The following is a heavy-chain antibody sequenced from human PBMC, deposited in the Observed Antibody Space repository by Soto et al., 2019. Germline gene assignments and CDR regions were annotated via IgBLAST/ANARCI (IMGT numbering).Heavy chain of an antibody. J-gene: IGHJ5*02. CDR2: IYYTGIT. V-gene: IGHV4-59*01. CDR3: AMALDYDFWGGRNWFDP. Sequence: WTWIRQSPGKGLEWVGYIYYTGITNYNPSLKRRVTISLDRSKNQFSLKLDSVTAADTAVYYCAMALDYDFWGGRNWFDPWGQGTLVSVSS. D-gene: IGHD3-3*01.